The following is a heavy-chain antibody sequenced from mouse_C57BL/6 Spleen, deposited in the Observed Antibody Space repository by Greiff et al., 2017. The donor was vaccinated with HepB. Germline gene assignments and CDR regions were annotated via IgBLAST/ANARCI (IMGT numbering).Heavy chain of an antibody. V-gene: IGHV2-9-1*01. Sequence: VQLVESGPGLVAPSQSLSITCTVSGFSLTSYAISWVRQPPGKGLEWLGVIWTGGGTNYNSALKSGLSISKDNSKSQVFLKMNSLQTDDTARYYCARKSYYYGSEGWYFDVWGTGTTVTVSS. CDR1: GFSLTSYA. CDR3: ARKSYYYGSEGWYFDV. D-gene: IGHD1-1*01. J-gene: IGHJ1*03. CDR2: IWTGGGT.